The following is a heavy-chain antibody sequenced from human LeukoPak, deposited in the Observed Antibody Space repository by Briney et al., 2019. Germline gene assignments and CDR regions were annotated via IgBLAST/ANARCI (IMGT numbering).Heavy chain of an antibody. J-gene: IGHJ4*02. Sequence: GGSLRLSCASSQLTFSRYVMAWVRQAPGKGLEWVSAISDSGGSTYYADSVKGRFTISRDNSKNTLYLQMNSLRAEDTAVYYCAKLIAVAGTDDYWGQGTLVTVSS. CDR2: ISDSGGST. V-gene: IGHV3-23*01. D-gene: IGHD6-19*01. CDR1: QLTFSRYV. CDR3: AKLIAVAGTDDY.